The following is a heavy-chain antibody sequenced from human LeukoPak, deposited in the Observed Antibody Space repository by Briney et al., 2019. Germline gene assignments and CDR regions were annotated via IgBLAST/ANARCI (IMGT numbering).Heavy chain of an antibody. CDR3: ARLMPPYDILTGRGFDP. CDR2: MSPNSGTT. Sequence: VASVKLSCTASGYTFTSYDITWVRQAPGQGLEWIARMSPNSGTTGFAEKVQGRFTMTRNTSISTAYRELSSLRSEDTAVYYCARLMPPYDILTGRGFDPWGQGTLVTVSS. J-gene: IGHJ5*02. D-gene: IGHD3-9*01. V-gene: IGHV1-8*02. CDR1: GYTFTSYD.